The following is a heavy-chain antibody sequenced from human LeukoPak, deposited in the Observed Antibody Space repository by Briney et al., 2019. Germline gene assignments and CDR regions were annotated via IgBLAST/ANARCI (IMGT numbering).Heavy chain of an antibody. CDR3: ARAYYYDTSGYPRAKYLHL. J-gene: IGHJ1*01. CDR1: GYSFTTYW. Sequence: KPGESLKISCKGSGYSFTTYWIGWVRQMPGKGLEWMGIIYPGDSDTRYSPSFQGQVTISADRSISTAYLQWSSLKASDTAMYFCARAYYYDTSGYPRAKYLHLWGRGTLVTVSS. V-gene: IGHV5-51*01. CDR2: IYPGDSDT. D-gene: IGHD3-22*01.